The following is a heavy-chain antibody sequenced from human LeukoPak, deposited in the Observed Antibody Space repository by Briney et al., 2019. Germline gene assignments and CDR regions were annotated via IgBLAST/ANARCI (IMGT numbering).Heavy chain of an antibody. CDR3: ALEGNDSGSDTYRQFLDS. Sequence: ASVRVSCKASGGTFTHDVVSWLRQAPEQGLEWVGRIVPTFGKTTYAERFQDRVTITADKSTGIAYMELSGLTSDDTAIYYCALEGNDSGSDTYRQFLDSWGQGVRVIVSS. V-gene: IGHV1-69*04. CDR1: GGTFTHDV. CDR2: IVPTFGKT. D-gene: IGHD3-10*01. J-gene: IGHJ5*01.